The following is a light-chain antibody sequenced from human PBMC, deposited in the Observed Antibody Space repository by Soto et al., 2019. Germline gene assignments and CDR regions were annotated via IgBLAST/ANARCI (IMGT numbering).Light chain of an antibody. CDR2: GVS. CDR1: RSDIGSYNY. Sequence: QSVLTQPASVSGSPGQSITISCSGTRSDIGSYNYVAWYQQFPGKTPKILIYGVSNRPSGVSSRFSGSKSGNTASLTISGLQAGDEADYYCISYTGSSTSYVFGSGTKLTVL. V-gene: IGLV2-14*01. J-gene: IGLJ1*01. CDR3: ISYTGSSTSYV.